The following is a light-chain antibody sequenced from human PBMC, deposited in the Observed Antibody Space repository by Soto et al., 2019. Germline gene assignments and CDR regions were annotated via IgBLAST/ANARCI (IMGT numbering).Light chain of an antibody. CDR3: QQYNNWPPYT. CDR1: QSVSSN. V-gene: IGKV3-15*01. J-gene: IGKJ2*01. CDR2: GAS. Sequence: EIVMTQSPATLSVSPGERATLSCRASQSVSSNLAWYQQKPGQAPRLLIYGASTRATGIPARFSGSGSGTELTLTISSLQSEDFVVYYCQQYNNWPPYTFGQGTKVDIK.